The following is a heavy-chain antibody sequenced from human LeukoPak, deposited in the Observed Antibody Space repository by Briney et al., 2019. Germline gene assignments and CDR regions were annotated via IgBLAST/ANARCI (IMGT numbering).Heavy chain of an antibody. CDR1: GFTFSSYA. Sequence: GSLRLSCPASGFTFSSYAMSWVRQAPGKGLEWVSAISGSGGSTYYADSVKGRFTISRDNSKNTLYLQMNSLRAEDTAVYYCAKDGYCSSTSCAKKKYYFDYWGQGTLVTVSS. CDR3: AKDGYCSSTSCAKKKYYFDY. CDR2: ISGSGGST. V-gene: IGHV3-23*01. J-gene: IGHJ4*02. D-gene: IGHD2-2*03.